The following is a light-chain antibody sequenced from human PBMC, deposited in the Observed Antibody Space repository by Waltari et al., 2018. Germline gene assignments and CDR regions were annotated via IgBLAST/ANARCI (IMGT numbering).Light chain of an antibody. CDR1: HLRSYY. CDR2: DKD. Sequence: SSELTQDPAVSVALGQTVRITCQGDHLRSYYVSWYQQTPGQAPMLVIYDKDNRPSGIPERFSGSSSGNIASLTITGAQAEDEADYYCNSRDTRGNHFVVFGGGTKLTVL. J-gene: IGLJ2*01. CDR3: NSRDTRGNHFVV. V-gene: IGLV3-19*01.